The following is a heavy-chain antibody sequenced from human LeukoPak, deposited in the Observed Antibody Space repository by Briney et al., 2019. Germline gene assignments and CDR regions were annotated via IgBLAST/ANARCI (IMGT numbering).Heavy chain of an antibody. V-gene: IGHV4-4*02. CDR1: GAPISSNNW. CDR2: IYHSGST. J-gene: IGHJ6*02. CDR3: ARERVAAMGYYYGMDV. D-gene: IGHD2-15*01. Sequence: PSGTLSLTCAVSGAPISSNNWWWSWVRQPPGKGLEWIGEIYHSGSTNYNPSLKSRVTMSVDTSKNEFSLNLDSVTAADTAVYYCARERVAAMGYYYGMDVWGQGTTVTVSS.